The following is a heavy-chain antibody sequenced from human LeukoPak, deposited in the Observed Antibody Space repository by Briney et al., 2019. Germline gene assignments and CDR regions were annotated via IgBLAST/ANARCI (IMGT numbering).Heavy chain of an antibody. J-gene: IGHJ4*02. CDR1: GGSISSYY. CDR3: ARGYWFYFDY. CDR2: VYYSGST. Sequence: SETLSLTCTVSGGSISSYYWSWIRQPPGKGLEWIGYVYYSGSTNYNPSLKSRVTISADTSKNQFSLRLSSVTAADTAVYYCARGYWFYFDYWGQGTLVTVSS. D-gene: IGHD2-8*02. V-gene: IGHV4-59*08.